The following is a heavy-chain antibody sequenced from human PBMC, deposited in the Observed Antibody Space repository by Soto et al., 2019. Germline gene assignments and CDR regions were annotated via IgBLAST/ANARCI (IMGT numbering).Heavy chain of an antibody. CDR3: ATDVLSSWFYFGY. CDR1: GFTFSSYG. Sequence: HPGWSLRLSCSASGFTFSSYGVTWVSQAQGRGLEWVSSITGNGDDSHYADSVTGRFTISRDNSRGTLYLEMNSLRVEDTAVYYCATDVLSSWFYFGYWGQGTLVTVSS. D-gene: IGHD6-13*01. CDR2: ITGNGDDS. V-gene: IGHV3-23*01. J-gene: IGHJ4*02.